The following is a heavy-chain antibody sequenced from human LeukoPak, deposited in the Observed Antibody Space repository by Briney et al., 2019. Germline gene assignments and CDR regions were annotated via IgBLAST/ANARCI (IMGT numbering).Heavy chain of an antibody. D-gene: IGHD3-10*01. J-gene: IGHJ3*02. CDR1: GGSISSYY. CDR3: ARDRGSPAWPDAFDI. Sequence: IPSETLSLTCTVSGGSISSYYWSWIRQPPGKGLEWIGYIYYSGSTNYNPSLKSRVTISVDTSKNQFSLKLSSVTAADTAVYYCARDRGSPAWPDAFDIWGQGTMVTVSS. CDR2: IYYSGST. V-gene: IGHV4-59*01.